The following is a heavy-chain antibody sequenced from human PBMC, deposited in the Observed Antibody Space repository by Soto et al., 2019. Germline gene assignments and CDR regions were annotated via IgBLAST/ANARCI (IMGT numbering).Heavy chain of an antibody. CDR1: GGSISNHY. CDR2: IYYNGNT. CDR3: TRANWYSEY. Sequence: QVQLQESGPGLVKPSETLSLTCTVSGGSISNHYWSWIRQPPGKGLEWIGYIYYNGNTNYNPPLKTRVTVSVDTSKNQISLTLSSVPSAATAVYYCTRANWYSEYWGQGTLVTVSS. V-gene: IGHV4-59*11. D-gene: IGHD2-21*02. J-gene: IGHJ4*02.